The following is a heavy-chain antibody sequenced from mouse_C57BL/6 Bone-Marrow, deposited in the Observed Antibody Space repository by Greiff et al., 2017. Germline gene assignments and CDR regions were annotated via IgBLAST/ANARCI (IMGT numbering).Heavy chain of an antibody. J-gene: IGHJ2*01. CDR1: GFSLTSSG. CDR2: LWSGGST. V-gene: IGHV2-2*01. D-gene: IGHD2-2*01. Sequence: QVHVKQSGPGLVQPSQSLSITCTVSGFSLTSSGVHWVRQSPGKGLEWLGVLWSGGSTDYNAAFISRLSISKDNSKSQVFFKMNSLQADDTDIYYCARNALSGYGYFDYWGQGTTLTVSS. CDR3: ARNALSGYGYFDY.